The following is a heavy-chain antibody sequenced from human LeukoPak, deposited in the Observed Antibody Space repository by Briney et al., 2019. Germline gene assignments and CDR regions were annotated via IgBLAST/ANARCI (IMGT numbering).Heavy chain of an antibody. CDR1: GGSISSYY. D-gene: IGHD2-2*01. V-gene: IGHV4-4*07. CDR3: ARARGYCSSTSCPQEVYYYYMDV. Sequence: SETLSLTCTVSGGSISSYYWSWIRQPAGKGLEWIGRIYTSGSTNYNPSLKSRVTISVDTSKNQFSLKLSSVTAADTAVYYCARARGYCSSTSCPQEVYYYYMDVWGKGTTVTISS. J-gene: IGHJ6*03. CDR2: IYTSGST.